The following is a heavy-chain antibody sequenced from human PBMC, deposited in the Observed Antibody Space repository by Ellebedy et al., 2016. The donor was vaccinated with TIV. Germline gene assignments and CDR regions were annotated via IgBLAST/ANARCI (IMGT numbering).Heavy chain of an antibody. CDR1: GFTFSTYA. CDR2: IPYDGSNK. V-gene: IGHV3-30*01. J-gene: IGHJ6*02. Sequence: PGGSLRLSCAASGFTFSTYAMHWVRQAPGKGLEWVAVIPYDGSNKYYADSVKGRFTIARDNSKNTLYLQMNSLRAEDTAVYYCARVGGADVDRYTYYYYGMDVWGQGTTVTVSS. CDR3: ARVGGADVDRYTYYYYGMDV. D-gene: IGHD3-16*01.